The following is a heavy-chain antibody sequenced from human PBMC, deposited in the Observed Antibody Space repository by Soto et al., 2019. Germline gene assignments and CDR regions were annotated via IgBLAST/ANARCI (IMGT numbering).Heavy chain of an antibody. CDR3: ARVVAYCGGDCSGAFDI. CDR2: IYYSGST. D-gene: IGHD2-21*02. Sequence: KPSETLSLTCTVSGGSISSGGYYWSWIRQHPGKGLEWIGYIYYSGSTYYNPSLKSRVTISVDTSKNQFSLKLSSVTAADTAVYYCARVVAYCGGDCSGAFDIWGQGTMVTVSS. V-gene: IGHV4-31*03. J-gene: IGHJ3*02. CDR1: GGSISSGGYY.